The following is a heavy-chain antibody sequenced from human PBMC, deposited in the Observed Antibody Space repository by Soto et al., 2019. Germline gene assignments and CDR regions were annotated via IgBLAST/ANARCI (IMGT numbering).Heavy chain of an antibody. CDR1: GYTLTSYA. J-gene: IGHJ4*02. CDR2: INAGNGNT. D-gene: IGHD3-22*01. V-gene: IGHV1-3*01. Sequence: ASVKVSCKASGYTLTSYAMHWVRQAPGQRLEWMGWINAGNGNTKYSQKFQGRVTITRDTSASTAYMELSSLRSEDTAVYYCARLTYDSSGYYYFDYWGQGTLVTVSS. CDR3: ARLTYDSSGYYYFDY.